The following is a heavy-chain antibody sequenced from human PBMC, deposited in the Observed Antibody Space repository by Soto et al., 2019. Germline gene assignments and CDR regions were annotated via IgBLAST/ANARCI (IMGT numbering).Heavy chain of an antibody. D-gene: IGHD3-9*01. J-gene: IGHJ4*02. Sequence: SETLSLTCSFSGYSINSDKYYWGWIRQPPGKGLEWIGSIYYRGNTYYNPSLQTRVTISLDKTKSQFSLKLNSVTAADSAVYFCARLEGLATISYYFDFWGQGALVTVSS. CDR2: IYYRGNT. CDR1: GYSINSDKYY. CDR3: ARLEGLATISYYFDF. V-gene: IGHV4-39*01.